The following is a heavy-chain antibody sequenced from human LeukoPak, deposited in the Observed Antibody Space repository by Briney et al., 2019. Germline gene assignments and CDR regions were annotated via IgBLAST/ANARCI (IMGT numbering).Heavy chain of an antibody. D-gene: IGHD4-23*01. V-gene: IGHV3-15*01. CDR3: TADRDNSHFDY. J-gene: IGHJ4*02. CDR1: GFTFSNAW. CDR2: IKSKTDGGTT. Sequence: PGGSLRLSCAASGFTFSNAWMSWVRQAPGKGLEWVGRIKSKTDGGTTDYAAPVKGRFTISRDDSKNTLYLQMNSLKTEDTAVYYCTADRDNSHFDYWGQGTLVTVSS.